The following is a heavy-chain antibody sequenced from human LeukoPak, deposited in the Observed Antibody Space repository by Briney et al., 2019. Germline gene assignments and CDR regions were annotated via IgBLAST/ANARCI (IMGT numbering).Heavy chain of an antibody. CDR3: ARTSWLQSSFYFDY. CDR1: GYSISSGYY. CDR2: IYHSGST. D-gene: IGHD5-24*01. Sequence: SETLSLTCAVSGYSISSGYYWGWIRQPPGKGLEWIGSIYHSGSTYYNPSLKSRVTISVDTSKTQFSLKLTSVTAADTAVYYCARTSWLQSSFYFDYWGQGTLVTVSS. V-gene: IGHV4-38-2*01. J-gene: IGHJ4*02.